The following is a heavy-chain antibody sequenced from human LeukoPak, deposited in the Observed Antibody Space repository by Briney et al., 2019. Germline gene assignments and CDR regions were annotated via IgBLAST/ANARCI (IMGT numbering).Heavy chain of an antibody. CDR1: GFTFGDYA. CDR2: KRGKNYGGTT. CDR3: TRVPIRTVTMIVVIRGHDAFDI. Sequence: GRSLRLSCTASGFTFGDYATSWFRQAPGKGLEWVGFKRGKNYGGTTEYAASVKDRFTISRDDSKSIAYLQMNSLKTEDTAVYYCTRVPIRTVTMIVVIRGHDAFDIWGQGTTVTVSS. J-gene: IGHJ3*02. D-gene: IGHD3-22*01. V-gene: IGHV3-49*03.